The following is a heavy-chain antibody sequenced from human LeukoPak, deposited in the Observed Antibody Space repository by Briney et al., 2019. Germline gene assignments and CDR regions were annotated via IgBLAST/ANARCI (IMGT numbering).Heavy chain of an antibody. Sequence: GASVKVSCKASGGTFSSYAISWVRQAPGQGLEWMGGIIPIFGTANYAQKFQGRVTITTDESTSTAYMELSSLRSEDTAVYCCARGYSYGWASFDYRGQGTLVTVSS. CDR1: GGTFSSYA. CDR3: ARGYSYGWASFDY. CDR2: IIPIFGTA. V-gene: IGHV1-69*05. J-gene: IGHJ4*02. D-gene: IGHD5-18*01.